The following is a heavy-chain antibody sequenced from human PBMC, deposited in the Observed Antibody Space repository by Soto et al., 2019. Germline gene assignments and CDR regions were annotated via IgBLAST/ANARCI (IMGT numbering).Heavy chain of an antibody. CDR1: GFTFSSYA. D-gene: IGHD3-22*01. CDR3: ARVRRDYDSSRRGYYYYGMDV. J-gene: IGHJ6*02. V-gene: IGHV3-30-3*01. CDR2: ISYDGSNK. Sequence: QVQLVESGGGVVQPGRSLRLSCAASGFTFSSYAMHWVRQAPGKGLEWVAVISYDGSNKYYADSVKGRFTISRDNSKNTLYLQMNSLRAEDTAVYYCARVRRDYDSSRRGYYYYGMDVWGQGTTVTVSS.